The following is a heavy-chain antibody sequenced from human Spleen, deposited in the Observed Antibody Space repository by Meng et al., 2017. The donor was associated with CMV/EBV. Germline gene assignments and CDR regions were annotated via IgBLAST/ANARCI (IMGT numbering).Heavy chain of an antibody. Sequence: SGFGFSNYGMHWVRQAPGKGLEWVAHVRNDGIDKYYAASVRGRFTIYRDNSKNTLYLEMSGLRPDDTAMYFCVKDGIIPAATLGDDWGLGTLVTVSS. D-gene: IGHD6-13*01. CDR2: VRNDGIDK. J-gene: IGHJ4*02. V-gene: IGHV3-30*18. CDR1: GFGFSNYG. CDR3: VKDGIIPAATLGDD.